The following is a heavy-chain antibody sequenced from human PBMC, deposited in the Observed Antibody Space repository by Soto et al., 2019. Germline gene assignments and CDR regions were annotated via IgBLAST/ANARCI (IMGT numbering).Heavy chain of an antibody. CDR2: ISYSGSN. CDR1: GGSITSNNYY. CDR3: ARHSGRTTVTY. V-gene: IGHV4-39*01. J-gene: IGHJ4*02. Sequence: QLQLQESGPGLVKPSEPLSLTCTVSGGSITSNNYYWDWLRQPPGKGLECIGGISYSGSNHYNPSLKRRVTIAVDTSKNLFSLKLTSVPAADTAVYYCARHSGRTTVTYWGQGTLVTVSS. D-gene: IGHD4-17*01.